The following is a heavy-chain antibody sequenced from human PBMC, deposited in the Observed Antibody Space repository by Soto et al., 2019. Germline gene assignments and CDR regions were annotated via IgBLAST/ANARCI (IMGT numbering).Heavy chain of an antibody. CDR3: ARGALYSSSWYYYYMDV. J-gene: IGHJ6*03. Sequence: SQTFSLTCAISGDSVSSNSAAWNWIRQSPSRGLEWLGRTYYRSKWYNDYAVSVKSRITINPDTSKNQFSLQLNSVTPEDTAVYYCARGALYSSSWYYYYMDVWGKGTTVNVSS. D-gene: IGHD6-13*01. V-gene: IGHV6-1*01. CDR2: TYYRSKWYN. CDR1: GDSVSSNSAA.